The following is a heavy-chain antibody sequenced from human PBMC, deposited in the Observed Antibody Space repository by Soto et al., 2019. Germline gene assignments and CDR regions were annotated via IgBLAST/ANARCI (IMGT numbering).Heavy chain of an antibody. CDR1: GGSLNNYA. CDR3: AREGLRRGALDY. CDR2: IIPAFGTP. D-gene: IGHD6-6*01. V-gene: IGHV1-69*01. Sequence: QVQLVQSGAEVKKPGSSVKVSCAASGGSLNNYAVSWVRRTPGQGFDWLGEIIPAFGTPNYAQKFQDRVTITADVLTNTVFMELSSLRSEDTAEYYCAREGLRRGALDYWGQGSLVTVSS. J-gene: IGHJ4*02.